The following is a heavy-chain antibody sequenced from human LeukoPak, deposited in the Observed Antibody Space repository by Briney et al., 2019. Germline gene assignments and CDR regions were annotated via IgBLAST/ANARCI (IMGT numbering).Heavy chain of an antibody. CDR2: IYHSGST. D-gene: IGHD6-6*01. Sequence: SSETLSLTCAVSGYSISSGDYWGWIRQPPGKGLEWIGIIYHSGSTYYNPSLKSRVTISVDTSKNHFSLKLSSVTAADTAVYYCARNLTVPRHDAFDIWGQGTMVTVSS. V-gene: IGHV4-38-2*01. CDR3: ARNLTVPRHDAFDI. CDR1: GYSISSGDY. J-gene: IGHJ3*02.